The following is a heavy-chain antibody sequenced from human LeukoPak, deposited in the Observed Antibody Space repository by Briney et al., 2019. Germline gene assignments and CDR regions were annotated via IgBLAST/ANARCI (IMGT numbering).Heavy chain of an antibody. V-gene: IGHV3-30-3*01. CDR2: ISYDGSNK. J-gene: IGHJ4*02. D-gene: IGHD3-3*01. Sequence: PGGSLRLSCAASGFTFSSYAMHWVRQAPGKGLEWVAVISYDGSNKYYADSVKGRFTISRDNSKNTLYLQMNSLRAEDTAVYYCAKDPVTIFGDLGGYYFDYWGQGTLVTVSS. CDR1: GFTFSSYA. CDR3: AKDPVTIFGDLGGYYFDY.